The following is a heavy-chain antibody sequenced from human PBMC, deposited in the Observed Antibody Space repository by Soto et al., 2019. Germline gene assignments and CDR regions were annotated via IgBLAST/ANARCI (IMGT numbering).Heavy chain of an antibody. Sequence: QLQLQESGPGLVKPSETLSLTCTVSGGSISSSSYYWGWIRQSPGKGLEWIGNIYYSGSTYYNPHLKSRVTISEDTSKNQFSLKLSSVTAADTAVYYCARRGGSSPFDYWGQGTLVTVSS. CDR1: GGSISSSSYY. V-gene: IGHV4-39*01. CDR3: ARRGGSSPFDY. D-gene: IGHD1-26*01. J-gene: IGHJ4*02. CDR2: IYYSGST.